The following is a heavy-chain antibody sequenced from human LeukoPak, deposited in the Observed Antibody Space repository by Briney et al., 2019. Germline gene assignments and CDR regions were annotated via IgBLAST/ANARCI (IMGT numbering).Heavy chain of an antibody. V-gene: IGHV3-30-3*01. CDR1: GFTFSNAW. J-gene: IGHJ4*02. CDR2: ISYDGSNK. D-gene: IGHD6-13*01. CDR3: AGDGSSSYYFDY. Sequence: GGSLRLSCAASGFTFSNAWMSWVRQAPGKGLEWVAVISYDGSNKYYADSVKGRFTISRDNSKNTLYLQMNSLRAEDTAVYYCAGDGSSSYYFDYWGQGTLVTVSS.